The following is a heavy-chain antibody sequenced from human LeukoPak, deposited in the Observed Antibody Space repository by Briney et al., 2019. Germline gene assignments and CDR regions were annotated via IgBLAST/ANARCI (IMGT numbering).Heavy chain of an antibody. D-gene: IGHD1-26*01. CDR1: GGSLSPYY. J-gene: IGHJ1*01. CDR2: IYHTGTT. Sequence: PSETLSLTCTVSGGSLSPYYWTWIRQPPGKGLEWIGYIYHTGTTRYNPSLNSRVTISVETSKNQFSLRLNSVTAADTAIYYWARQDRGAPGNIPPWGQGTLVPVSS. V-gene: IGHV4-59*08. CDR3: ARQDRGAPGNIPP.